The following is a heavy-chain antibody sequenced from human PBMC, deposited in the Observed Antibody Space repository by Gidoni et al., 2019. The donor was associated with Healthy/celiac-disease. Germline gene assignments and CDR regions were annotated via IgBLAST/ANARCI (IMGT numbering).Heavy chain of an antibody. CDR3: ARWTANFYIVVVPAPKGGFDY. V-gene: IGHV4-34*01. D-gene: IGHD2-2*01. CDR2: GST. J-gene: IGHJ4*02. Sequence: GSTNYNPSLKSRVTISVDTSKNQFSLKLSSVTAADTAVYYCARWTANFYIVVVPAPKGGFDYWGQGTLVTVSS.